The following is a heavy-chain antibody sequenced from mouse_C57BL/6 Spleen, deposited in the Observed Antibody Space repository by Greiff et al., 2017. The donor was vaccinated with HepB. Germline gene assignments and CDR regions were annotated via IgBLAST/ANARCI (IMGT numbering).Heavy chain of an antibody. Sequence: VQLQQPGAELVMPGASVKLSCKASGYTFTSYWMHWVKQRPGQGLEWIGEIDPSDSYTNYNQKFKGKSTLTVDKSSSTAYMQLSSLTSEDSAVYYCARGRGIYYGNYDYAMDYWGQGTSVTVSS. V-gene: IGHV1-69*01. CDR2: IDPSDSYT. CDR1: GYTFTSYW. D-gene: IGHD2-1*01. J-gene: IGHJ4*01. CDR3: ARGRGIYYGNYDYAMDY.